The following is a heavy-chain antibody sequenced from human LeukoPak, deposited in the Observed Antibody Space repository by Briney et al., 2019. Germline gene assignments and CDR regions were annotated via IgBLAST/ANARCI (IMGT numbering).Heavy chain of an antibody. J-gene: IGHJ6*02. D-gene: IGHD2-2*01. V-gene: IGHV1-69*06. CDR2: VIPLFGTT. Sequence: SVKVSCKASGGSFTSYAFSWVRQAPGQGLEWMGGVIPLFGTTHYAENFQGRLTLIADRSTCTVFMELMSLRSDDTAVYYCAREKVRQSGMDVWGQGTTVTVSS. CDR1: GGSFTSYA. CDR3: AREKVRQSGMDV.